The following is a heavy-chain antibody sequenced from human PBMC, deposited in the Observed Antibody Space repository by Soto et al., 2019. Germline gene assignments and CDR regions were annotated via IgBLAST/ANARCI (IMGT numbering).Heavy chain of an antibody. V-gene: IGHV4-30-2*01. Sequence: TLSLTCAVSGGSISSGCYSWSWIRQPPGKGLEWIGYIYHSGSTYYNPSLKSRVTISVDRSKNQFSLKLSSVTAADTAVYYCARKFIGEDGARYFDDWGQGTLVTVSS. D-gene: IGHD1-26*01. J-gene: IGHJ4*02. CDR1: GGSISSGCYS. CDR3: ARKFIGEDGARYFDD. CDR2: IYHSGST.